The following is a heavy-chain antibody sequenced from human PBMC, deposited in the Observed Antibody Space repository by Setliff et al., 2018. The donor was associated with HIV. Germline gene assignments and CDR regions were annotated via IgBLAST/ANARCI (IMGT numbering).Heavy chain of an antibody. Sequence: GASVKVSCKASGYSFTDYYIHWVRQAPGQGLEWMGWINPNSGGTTYAQKFQGRVTMTRDTSTNTVYMELSNLRSDDSAVYYCARAGGGATDQAFDIWGQGTMVTVSS. J-gene: IGHJ3*02. D-gene: IGHD2-2*01. CDR3: ARAGGGATDQAFDI. CDR1: GYSFTDYY. V-gene: IGHV1-2*02. CDR2: INPNSGGT.